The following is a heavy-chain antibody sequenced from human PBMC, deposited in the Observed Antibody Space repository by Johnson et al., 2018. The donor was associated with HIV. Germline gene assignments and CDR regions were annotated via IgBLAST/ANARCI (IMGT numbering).Heavy chain of an antibody. D-gene: IGHD7-27*01. CDR1: GFTFSSYA. Sequence: QVQLVESGGGVVQPGRSLSLSCAASGFTFSSYAMHWVRQAPGKGLEWVAVISYDGSNKYYADSVKGRFTISRDNSKNTLYLQMNSLRAEDTAVYYCARENWGQRMNAFDIWGQGTMVTVSS. CDR2: ISYDGSNK. V-gene: IGHV3-30*04. J-gene: IGHJ3*02. CDR3: ARENWGQRMNAFDI.